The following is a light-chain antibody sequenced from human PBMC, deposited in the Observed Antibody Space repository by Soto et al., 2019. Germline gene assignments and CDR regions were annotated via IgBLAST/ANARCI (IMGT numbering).Light chain of an antibody. J-gene: IGKJ5*01. CDR1: QSISSY. V-gene: IGKV1-39*01. Sequence: DIQMTQSPSSLSASLGDIVTITCRASQSISSYLNWYQQKPGKAPKLLIYAASSLQSGVPSRFSGSGSGTDYTLTISSLQPEDFATYYCQQSYRTPTFGQGTRLEIK. CDR2: AAS. CDR3: QQSYRTPT.